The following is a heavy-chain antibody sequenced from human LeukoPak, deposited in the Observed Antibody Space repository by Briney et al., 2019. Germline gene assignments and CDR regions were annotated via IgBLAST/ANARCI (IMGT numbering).Heavy chain of an antibody. Sequence: RSSETLSLTCTVSGGSISGYYWSWIRQPAGRGLEWIGRIYTSGSTNYNPSLESRVTMSVDTSKNQFSLRLSSVTAADTAVYYCARYCSSTNCYHWYFDLWGRGTLVTVSS. V-gene: IGHV4-4*07. CDR2: IYTSGST. CDR3: ARYCSSTNCYHWYFDL. CDR1: GGSISGYY. J-gene: IGHJ2*01. D-gene: IGHD2-2*01.